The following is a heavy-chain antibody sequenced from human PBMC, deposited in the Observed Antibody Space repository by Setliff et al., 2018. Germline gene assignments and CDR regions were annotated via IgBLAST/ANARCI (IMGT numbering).Heavy chain of an antibody. CDR3: AKDVGLGSGWSYFDY. CDR2: TWYDGTTK. D-gene: IGHD6-19*01. CDR1: GFTFRSYS. Sequence: LRLSCAASGFTFRSYSMKWVRQAPGKGLEWVAGTWYDGTTKYYADSVKGRFTISRDNSRNTLYLQMDSLRADDTAVYFCAKDVGLGSGWSYFDYWGQGALVTVSS. V-gene: IGHV3-33*06. J-gene: IGHJ4*02.